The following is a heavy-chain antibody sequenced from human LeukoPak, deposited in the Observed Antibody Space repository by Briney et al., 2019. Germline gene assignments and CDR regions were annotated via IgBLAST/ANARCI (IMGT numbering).Heavy chain of an antibody. V-gene: IGHV3-53*01. CDR3: ARDHDYGDYNAFDY. CDR2: IYSGGST. CDR1: GFTVSSNY. J-gene: IGHJ4*02. D-gene: IGHD4-17*01. Sequence: GGSLRLSCAASGFTVSSNYMSWVRQAPGKGLEWVSVIYSGGSTYYADSAKGRFTISRDNSKNTLYLQMNSLRAEDTAVYYCARDHDYGDYNAFDYWGQGTLVTVSS.